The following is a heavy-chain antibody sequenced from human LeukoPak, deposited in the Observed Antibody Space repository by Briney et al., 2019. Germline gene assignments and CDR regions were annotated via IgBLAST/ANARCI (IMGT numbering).Heavy chain of an antibody. CDR3: ARGIAAAGDFDY. J-gene: IGHJ4*02. D-gene: IGHD6-13*01. V-gene: IGHV1-18*01. Sequence: ASVKVSCKASGYTFTSYGISWVRQAPGQGLEWMGWISAYNGNTNYAQKLQGRVTMTTDTSTSTAYMELSSLRSEDTAVYYCARGIAAAGDFDYWGQGTLVTVSS. CDR2: ISAYNGNT. CDR1: GYTFTSYG.